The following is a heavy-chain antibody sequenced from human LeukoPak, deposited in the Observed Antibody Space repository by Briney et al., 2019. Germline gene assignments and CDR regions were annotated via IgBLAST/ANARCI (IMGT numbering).Heavy chain of an antibody. CDR3: AKDKPKSTVTMGFDY. V-gene: IGHV3-30*04. D-gene: IGHD4-17*01. CDR1: GFTFSNNA. CDR2: ITHDGNHK. Sequence: PGGSLRLSCAASGFTFSNNAMHWVRQAPGKGLEWVAVITHDGNHKYNADSVKGRFTISRDNSKNTLYLQMNSLRAEDTAVYYCAKDKPKSTVTMGFDYWGQGTLVTVSS. J-gene: IGHJ4*02.